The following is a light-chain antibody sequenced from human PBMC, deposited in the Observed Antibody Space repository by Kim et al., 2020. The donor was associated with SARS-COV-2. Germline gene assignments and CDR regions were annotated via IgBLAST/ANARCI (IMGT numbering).Light chain of an antibody. V-gene: IGLV3-21*04. CDR1: NIGSKS. J-gene: IGLJ3*02. CDR3: QVRDSSSYYRV. CDR2: YDS. Sequence: SYELTQPPSVSVATGKTARLTCGGNNIGSKSVHWYQQKPGQAPVLVIYYDSDWPSGIPERFSGSNSGNTATLTISRVEAGDEDEHYCQVRDSSSYYRVF.